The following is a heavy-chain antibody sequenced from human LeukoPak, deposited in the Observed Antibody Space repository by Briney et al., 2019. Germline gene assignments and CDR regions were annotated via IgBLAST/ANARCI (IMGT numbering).Heavy chain of an antibody. CDR2: INSDGCST. J-gene: IGHJ6*03. V-gene: IGHV3-74*01. CDR1: GFTFSSYW. Sequence: GGSLRLSCAASGFTFSSYWMHWVRQAPGKGLVWVSRINSDGCSTSYADSVKGRFTISRDNAKNTLYLQMNSLRAEDTAVYYCARSIRARYYMDVWGKGTTVTVSS. CDR3: ARSIRARYYMDV.